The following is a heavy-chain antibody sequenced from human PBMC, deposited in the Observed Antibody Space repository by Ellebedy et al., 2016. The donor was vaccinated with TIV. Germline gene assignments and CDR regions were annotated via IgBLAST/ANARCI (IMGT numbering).Heavy chain of an antibody. J-gene: IGHJ4*02. CDR3: AKGRGGGSDSSAPRYYFDS. D-gene: IGHD6-19*01. Sequence: PGGSLRLSCAASGFTFSRYAMTWVRQAPGKGLEWVSGIVGGGGGIFYADSVKGRFTISRDNSKGTVDLQMNSLRAEDTAVYYCAKGRGGGSDSSAPRYYFDSWGLGTLVTVSS. CDR2: IVGGGGGI. CDR1: GFTFSRYA. V-gene: IGHV3-23*01.